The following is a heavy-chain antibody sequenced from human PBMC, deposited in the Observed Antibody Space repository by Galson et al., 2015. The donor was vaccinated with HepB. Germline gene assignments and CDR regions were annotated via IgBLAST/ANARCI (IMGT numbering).Heavy chain of an antibody. J-gene: IGHJ4*02. CDR3: ARQYDSSGYYPY. Sequence: SVKVSCKASGGTFTTYTLSWVRQAPGQGLEWMGGIIPIFGPANYAQKFQGRVTITADESTSTTYMELRRLRSEDTAVYYCARQYDSSGYYPYWGQGTLVTVSS. V-gene: IGHV1-69*13. CDR2: IIPIFGPA. D-gene: IGHD3-22*01. CDR1: GGTFTTYT.